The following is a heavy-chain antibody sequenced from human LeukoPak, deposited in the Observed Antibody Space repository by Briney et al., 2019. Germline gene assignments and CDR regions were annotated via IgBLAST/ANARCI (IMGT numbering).Heavy chain of an antibody. CDR3: ARSQQYQLLNGFDY. Sequence: GRSLRLSCAASGSTFSSYAMHWVRQAPGKGLEWVAVISYDGSNKYYADSVKGRFTISRDNSKNTLYLQMNSLRAEDTAVYYCARSQQYQLLNGFDYWGQGTLVTVSS. V-gene: IGHV3-30*04. CDR1: GSTFSSYA. J-gene: IGHJ4*02. CDR2: ISYDGSNK. D-gene: IGHD2-2*01.